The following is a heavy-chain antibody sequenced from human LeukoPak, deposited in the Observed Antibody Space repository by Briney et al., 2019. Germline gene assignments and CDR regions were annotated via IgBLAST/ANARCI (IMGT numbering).Heavy chain of an antibody. CDR1: GGSFSGYY. CDR3: ARHLGIAAAGGGLDY. CDR2: IYYSGST. V-gene: IGHV4-34*01. J-gene: IGHJ4*02. Sequence: SETLSLTCAVYGGSFSGYYWSWIRQPPGKGLEWIGSIYYSGSTYYNPSLKSRVTISVDTSKNQFSLKLSSVTAADTAVYYCARHLGIAAAGGGLDYWGQGTLVTVSS. D-gene: IGHD6-13*01.